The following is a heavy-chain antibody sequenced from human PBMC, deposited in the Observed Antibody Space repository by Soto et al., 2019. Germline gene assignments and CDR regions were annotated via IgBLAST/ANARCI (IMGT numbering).Heavy chain of an antibody. V-gene: IGHV1-18*01. CDR2: ISAYNGNT. D-gene: IGHD6-19*01. Sequence: GASVKVSCKASGYTFTSYGISWVRQAPGQGLEWMGWISAYNGNTNYAQKLQGRVTMTTDTSTSTAYMELRSLRSDDTAVYYCARVAVAGTAVDYYYGMDVWGHGTTVTVSS. CDR3: ARVAVAGTAVDYYYGMDV. CDR1: GYTFTSYG. J-gene: IGHJ6*02.